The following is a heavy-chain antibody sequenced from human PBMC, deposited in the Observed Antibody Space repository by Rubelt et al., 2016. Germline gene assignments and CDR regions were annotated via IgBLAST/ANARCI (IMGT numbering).Heavy chain of an antibody. CDR3: ARQDDSSTYYYGMDV. CDR2: IYYSGST. D-gene: IGHD6-13*01. CDR1: GGSISSYY. Sequence: QVQLQESGPGLVKPSETLSLTCTVSGGSISSYYWSWIRQPPGKGLAWIGYIYYSGSTIYNPSLKSRVTISVDTSKNQFSLKLSSVTAADTAVYYGARQDDSSTYYYGMDVWGQGTTVTVSS. J-gene: IGHJ6*02. V-gene: IGHV4-59*08.